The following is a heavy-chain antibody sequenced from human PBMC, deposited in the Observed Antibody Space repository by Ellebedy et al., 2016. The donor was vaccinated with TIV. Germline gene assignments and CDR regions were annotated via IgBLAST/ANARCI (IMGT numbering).Heavy chain of an antibody. J-gene: IGHJ2*01. CDR2: IYPDGSST. CDR3: ARDDDPNSGYDPYYYFDL. CDR1: GFTFSRYW. V-gene: IGHV3-74*01. Sequence: GESLKISCAASGFTFSRYWMHWVRQAPGKGLEWVSRIYPDGSSTNYADSVNGRFTISRDNAKNTLYLQMNSLRAEDTAVYYCARDDDPNSGYDPYYYFDLWGRGTLVTVSS. D-gene: IGHD5-12*01.